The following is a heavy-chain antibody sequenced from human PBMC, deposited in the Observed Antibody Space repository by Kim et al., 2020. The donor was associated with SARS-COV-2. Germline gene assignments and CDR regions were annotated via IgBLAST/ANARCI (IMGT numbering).Heavy chain of an antibody. CDR3: AQYYVWGSYPNMRENWFDP. V-gene: IGHV4-4*02. J-gene: IGHJ5*02. D-gene: IGHD3-16*02. CDR2: IYHSGST. Sequence: SETLSLTCAVSGGSISSSNWWSWVRQPPGKGLEWIGEIYHSGSTNYNPSLKSRVTISVDKSKDQFSLKLSSVTAADTAVYYRAQYYVWGSYPNMRENWFDPWGQGALVTVSS. CDR1: GGSISSSNW.